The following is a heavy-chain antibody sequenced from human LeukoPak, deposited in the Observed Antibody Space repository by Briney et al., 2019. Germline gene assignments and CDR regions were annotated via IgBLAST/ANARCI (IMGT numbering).Heavy chain of an antibody. J-gene: IGHJ5*02. Sequence: PRGSLRLSCAASGFTFSSYWMSWVRQAPGKGLEWIGEINHSGSTNYNPSLESRVTISVDTSKNQFSLKLASVTAADTAIYYCAKGAGGFSYYNWFDPWGQGTLVTVSS. V-gene: IGHV4-34*01. CDR1: GFTFSSYW. D-gene: IGHD5-18*01. CDR3: AKGAGGFSYYNWFDP. CDR2: INHSGST.